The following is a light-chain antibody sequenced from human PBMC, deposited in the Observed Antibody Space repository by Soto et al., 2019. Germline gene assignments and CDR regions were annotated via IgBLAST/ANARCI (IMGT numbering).Light chain of an antibody. Sequence: QSALTQPASVSGSPGQSITISCTGTSSDVGSYNLVSWYQQHPGKAPKLMIYEVSERPSGVSHRFSGSKSGNTASLTISGLQAEDEADYYCCSYAGISTFVVFGVGTKLTVL. J-gene: IGLJ2*01. CDR1: SSDVGSYNL. CDR2: EVS. CDR3: CSYAGISTFVV. V-gene: IGLV2-23*02.